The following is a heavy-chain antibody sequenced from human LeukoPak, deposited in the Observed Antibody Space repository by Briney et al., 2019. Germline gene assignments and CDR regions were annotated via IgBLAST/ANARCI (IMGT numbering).Heavy chain of an antibody. J-gene: IGHJ5*02. CDR2: INHSGST. CDR1: GGSFSGYY. D-gene: IGHD1-1*01. V-gene: IGHV4-34*01. Sequence: SETLSLTCAVSGGSFSGYYWSWIRQPPGKGLEWIGEINHSGSTNYNPSLKSRVTISVDTSKNQFSLKLSSVTAADTAVYYCARGRPRNCWFDPWGQGTLVTVSS. CDR3: ARGRPRNCWFDP.